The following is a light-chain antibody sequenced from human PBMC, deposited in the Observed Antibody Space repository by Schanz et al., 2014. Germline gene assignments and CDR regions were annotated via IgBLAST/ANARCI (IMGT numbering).Light chain of an antibody. CDR2: GAS. Sequence: EIVMTQSPATLSVSPGERATLSCRASQSVSSNLAWYQQKPGQGPRLLIYGASTRATGIPARFSGSGSGTEFTLTISGLQSEDFAVYYCQQYNTWPPLTFGGGTKVEIK. J-gene: IGKJ4*01. CDR3: QQYNTWPPLT. CDR1: QSVSSN. V-gene: IGKV3-15*01.